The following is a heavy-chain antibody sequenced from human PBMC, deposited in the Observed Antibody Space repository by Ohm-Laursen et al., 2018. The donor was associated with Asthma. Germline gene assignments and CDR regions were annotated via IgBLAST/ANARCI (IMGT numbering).Heavy chain of an antibody. CDR1: GGSISSSSYY. D-gene: IGHD5-18*01. V-gene: IGHV4-39*01. CDR2: IYYSGST. J-gene: IGHJ6*02. CDR3: ARRRYSYGKSYYYYGMDV. Sequence: TLSLTCIVSGGSISSSSYYWGWIRQPPGKGLEWIGSIYYSGSTYYNPSLKSRVTISVDTSKNQFSLKLSSVTAADTAVYYCARRRYSYGKSYYYYGMDVWGQGTTVTVSS.